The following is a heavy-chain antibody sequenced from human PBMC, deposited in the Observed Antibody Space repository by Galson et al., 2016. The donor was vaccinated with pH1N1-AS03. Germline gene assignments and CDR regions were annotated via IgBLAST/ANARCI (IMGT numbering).Heavy chain of an antibody. CDR1: GYTFTHSW. Sequence: QSGAEVKKPGESLKISCKTSGYTFTHSWIAWVRQMPGKGLEWMGFIHPIDSDTRYNPSFQGQVTISADKSINTAYLQWSSLKASDTAIYYCARHNEAATLSAPSDYWGQGTLVTVSS. CDR2: IHPIDSDT. D-gene: IGHD6-25*01. V-gene: IGHV5-51*01. CDR3: ARHNEAATLSAPSDY. J-gene: IGHJ4*02.